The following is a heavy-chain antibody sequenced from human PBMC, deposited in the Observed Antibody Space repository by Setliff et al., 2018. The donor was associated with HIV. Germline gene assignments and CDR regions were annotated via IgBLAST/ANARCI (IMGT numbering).Heavy chain of an antibody. CDR2: FGPEDDET. CDR1: GYSLTELS. Sequence: KVSCKVSGYSLTELSIHWVRQAPGGGLEWMGGFGPEDDETVYAEKFQGRVTMTEDTSTDTAYMALSSLRSEDTAMYYCATSGFYDILTGPTPGVFDIWGQGTMVTVSS. J-gene: IGHJ3*02. V-gene: IGHV1-24*01. D-gene: IGHD3-9*01. CDR3: ATSGFYDILTGPTPGVFDI.